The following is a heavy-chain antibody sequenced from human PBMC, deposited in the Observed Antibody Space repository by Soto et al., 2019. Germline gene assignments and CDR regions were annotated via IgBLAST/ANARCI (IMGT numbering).Heavy chain of an antibody. CDR1: GFTFSSYA. Sequence: EVQLLESGGGLVQPGGSLRLSCAASGFTFSSYAMSWVRQAPGKGLEWVSVISGSGDSTYYADSVRGRFTISRDNSKNTLYLQMHGLRAEDTAVYYCAKDRDGAAAGPTKFYGMDVWGEGTTVTVSS. CDR3: AKDRDGAAAGPTKFYGMDV. D-gene: IGHD6-13*01. V-gene: IGHV3-23*01. J-gene: IGHJ6*04. CDR2: ISGSGDST.